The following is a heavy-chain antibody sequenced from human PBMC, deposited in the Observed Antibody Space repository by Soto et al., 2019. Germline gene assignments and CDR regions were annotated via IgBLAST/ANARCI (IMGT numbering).Heavy chain of an antibody. Sequence: GEALKICCKGSGYSCTSDWSGGVRQMGGKRVEWMGIIYPRNSDTRYSPSFHRQVTISADNSISTAYLQWSSLKASDTTMYYCARHYDSSGYNYYGMDVWGQGTTVTVSS. V-gene: IGHV5-51*01. D-gene: IGHD3-22*01. CDR3: ARHYDSSGYNYYGMDV. CDR2: IYPRNSDT. J-gene: IGHJ6*02. CDR1: GYSCTSDW.